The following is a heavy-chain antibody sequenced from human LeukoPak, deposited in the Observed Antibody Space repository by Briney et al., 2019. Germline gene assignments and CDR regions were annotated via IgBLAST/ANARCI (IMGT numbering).Heavy chain of an antibody. CDR1: GGSISSYY. J-gene: IGHJ4*02. Sequence: SETLSLTCTVSGGSISSYYWSWIRQPAGKGLEWIGRIYTSGSTNYNPSLKSRVTMSVDTSKNQFSLKLSSVTAADTAVYYCARDPPSYAIVVVPAAPDYWGQGTLVTVSS. CDR2: IYTSGST. D-gene: IGHD2-2*01. V-gene: IGHV4-4*07. CDR3: ARDPPSYAIVVVPAAPDY.